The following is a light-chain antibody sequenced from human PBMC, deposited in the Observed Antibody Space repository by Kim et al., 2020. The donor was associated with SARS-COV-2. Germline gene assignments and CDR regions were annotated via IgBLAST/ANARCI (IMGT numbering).Light chain of an antibody. V-gene: IGKV1-39*01. CDR2: AAS. Sequence: SVGDSATISCRASQSISTHVHWYQQKPGKAPKLLIYAASTLEDGVPSRFVGGGSGTDFTLTIYSLQPEDFATYFCQQTYSSLHITFGQGTRLEIK. CDR3: QQTYSSLHIT. CDR1: QSISTH. J-gene: IGKJ5*01.